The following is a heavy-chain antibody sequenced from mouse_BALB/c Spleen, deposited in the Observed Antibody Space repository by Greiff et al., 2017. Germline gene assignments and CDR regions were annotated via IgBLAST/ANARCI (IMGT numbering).Heavy chain of an antibody. V-gene: IGHV1S29*02. CDR3: ARGVWDSWFAY. CDR2: IYPYNGGT. CDR1: GYTFTDYN. J-gene: IGHJ3*01. D-gene: IGHD2-10*02. Sequence: EVKLMESGPELVKPGASVKISCKASGYTFTDYNMHWVKQSHGKSLEWIGYIYPYNGGTGYNQKFKSKATLTVDNSSSTAYMELRSLTSEDSAVYYCARGVWDSWFAYWGQGTLVTVSA.